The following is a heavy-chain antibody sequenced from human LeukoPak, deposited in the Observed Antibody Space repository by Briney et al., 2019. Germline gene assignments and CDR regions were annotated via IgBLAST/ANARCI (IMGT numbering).Heavy chain of an antibody. V-gene: IGHV1-18*01. D-gene: IGHD6-19*01. CDR2: ISAYNGNT. CDR3: ARDISTSGVAGFDS. CDR1: GYTFTSYG. Sequence: ASVNVSRTASGYTFTSYGISWVRQAPAQGLERMGWISAYNGNTNYAQKLQGKVTMTTDTSTSTAYMELRSLRSDDTAIYYCARDISTSGVAGFDSWGQGTLVTVSS. J-gene: IGHJ4*02.